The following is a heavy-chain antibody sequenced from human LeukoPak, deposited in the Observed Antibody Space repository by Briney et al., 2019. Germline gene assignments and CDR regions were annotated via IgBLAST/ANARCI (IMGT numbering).Heavy chain of an antibody. J-gene: IGHJ4*02. CDR1: GGSFSGYY. D-gene: IGHD3-22*01. V-gene: IGHV4-34*01. Sequence: SETLSLTCAVYGGSFSGYYWSWIRQPPGKGLEWIGEINHSGSTNYNPSLKSRVTISVDTSKNQFSLKLSSVTAADTAVYYCARLDSSGYQTWFKFWGQGTLVTVSS. CDR3: ARLDSSGYQTWFKF. CDR2: INHSGST.